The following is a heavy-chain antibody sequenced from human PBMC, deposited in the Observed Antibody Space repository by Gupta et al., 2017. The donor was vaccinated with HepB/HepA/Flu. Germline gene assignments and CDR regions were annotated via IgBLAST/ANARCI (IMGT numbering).Heavy chain of an antibody. J-gene: IGHJ4*02. Sequence: EVQLVESGGGLVNPGGSLRLSCAASGFTFSTSSMNWVRQAPGKGLEWVSSISGSSRYRYYGDSLKGRFTISRDNAKNSLYLQMNSLRPEDTAVYYCARGRGAADYFDSWGQGTLVTVSS. CDR1: GFTFSTSS. D-gene: IGHD3-10*01. CDR3: ARGRGAADYFDS. CDR2: ISGSSRYR. V-gene: IGHV3-21*01.